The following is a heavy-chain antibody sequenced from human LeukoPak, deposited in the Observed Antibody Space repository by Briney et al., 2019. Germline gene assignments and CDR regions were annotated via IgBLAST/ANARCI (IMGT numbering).Heavy chain of an antibody. CDR1: GFTFRSYG. D-gene: IGHD5-18*01. CDR3: TTHRGYSYGYPDDY. CDR2: ISYDGSNK. Sequence: GGSLRLSCAASGFTFRSYGMHWVRQAPGKGLEWVAVISYDGSNKYYGDSVKGRFTISRDNSKNTLYLQMNSLRGKDTAVYYCTTHRGYSYGYPDDYWGQGTWSPSPQ. J-gene: IGHJ4*02. V-gene: IGHV3-30*03.